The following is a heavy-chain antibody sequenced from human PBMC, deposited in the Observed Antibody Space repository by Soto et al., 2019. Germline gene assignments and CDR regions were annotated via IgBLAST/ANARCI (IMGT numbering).Heavy chain of an antibody. CDR3: ASIWGGSGSYHRP. CDR1: GFTFSSYS. D-gene: IGHD3-10*01. J-gene: IGHJ5*02. Sequence: GGSLRLSCAASGFTFSSYSMNWVRQAPGKGLEWVSYISSSSSTIYYADSVKGRFTISRDNAKNSLFLQMNSLRDEDTAVYYCASIWGGSGSYHRPWGQGTLVTVSS. CDR2: ISSSSSTI. V-gene: IGHV3-48*02.